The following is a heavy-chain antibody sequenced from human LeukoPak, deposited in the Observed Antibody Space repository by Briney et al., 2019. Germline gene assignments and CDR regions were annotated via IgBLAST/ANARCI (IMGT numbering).Heavy chain of an antibody. CDR1: GYTFTGYY. CDR2: INPNSGGT. CDR3: ARTSSSWEYYFDY. J-gene: IGHJ4*02. D-gene: IGHD6-13*01. V-gene: IGHV1-2*02. Sequence: GASVKVSCKASGYTFTGYYMHWVRQAPGQGLEWMGWINPNSGGTNYAQKFQGRVTMTRDMSTSTVYMELSSLRSEDTAVYYCARTSSSWEYYFDYWGQGTLVTVSS.